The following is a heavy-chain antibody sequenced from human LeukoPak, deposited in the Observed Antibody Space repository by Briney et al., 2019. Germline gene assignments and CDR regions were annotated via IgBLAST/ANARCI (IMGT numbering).Heavy chain of an antibody. V-gene: IGHV1-18*01. CDR3: ARDAIEGDYYDSSGYDY. D-gene: IGHD3-22*01. Sequence: ASVKVSCKTSGYTFSNYGISWVRQAPGQGLEWMGWVNSYNGNTHYAQQIQGRVTMTTDTSTSTAYMELWSLRYDDSAVYYCARDAIEGDYYDSSGYDYWGQGTLVTVSS. CDR1: GYTFSNYG. J-gene: IGHJ4*02. CDR2: VNSYNGNT.